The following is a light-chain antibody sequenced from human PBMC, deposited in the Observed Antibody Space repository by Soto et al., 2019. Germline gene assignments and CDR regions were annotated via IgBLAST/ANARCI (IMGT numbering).Light chain of an antibody. Sequence: QSVLTQPPSVSGAPGQRLPISCTGSSSNIGAGYHVHWYQQLPGAAPKLPIFGDSNRPSGVPDRFSGSKSGTSASLAITGLQADDEADYYCQSSDSRLSGSDVFGTGTKLTVL. CDR2: GDS. V-gene: IGLV1-40*01. CDR1: SSNIGAGYH. J-gene: IGLJ1*01. CDR3: QSSDSRLSGSDV.